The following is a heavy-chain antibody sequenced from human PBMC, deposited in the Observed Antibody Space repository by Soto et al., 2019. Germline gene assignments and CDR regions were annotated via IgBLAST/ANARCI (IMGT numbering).Heavy chain of an antibody. D-gene: IGHD3-3*01. J-gene: IGHJ6*02. CDR3: ARERSGTLRFLEGLFLMDV. CDR1: EFTFSSYE. Sequence: LRLSSAASEFTFSSYEMNGVRQAPGEMLEVVSYISSSGSTIYYADSVKGRFTISRDNAKNSLSAQMNSLRAEDTAVYYCARERSGTLRFLEGLFLMDVWGQGTTVTVSS. CDR2: ISSSGSTI. V-gene: IGHV3-48*03.